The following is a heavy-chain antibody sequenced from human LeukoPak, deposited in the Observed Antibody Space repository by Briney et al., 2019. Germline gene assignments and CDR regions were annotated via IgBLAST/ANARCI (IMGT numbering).Heavy chain of an antibody. CDR2: IYYSGST. D-gene: IGHD6-19*01. Sequence: SETLSLTCTVSGGSISSGGYYWSWIRQHPGKGLEWIGYIYYSGSTYYNPSLKSRVTISVDTSKNQFSLKLSSVTAADTAVYYCAKSRSSGWDYFDYWGQGTLVTVSS. V-gene: IGHV4-31*03. CDR1: GGSISSGGYY. J-gene: IGHJ4*02. CDR3: AKSRSSGWDYFDY.